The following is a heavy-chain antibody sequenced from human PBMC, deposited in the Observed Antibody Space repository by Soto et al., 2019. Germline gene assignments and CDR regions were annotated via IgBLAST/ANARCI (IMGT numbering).Heavy chain of an antibody. D-gene: IGHD3-3*01. CDR2: INPSGGST. CDR3: ARDRSDDFWSCYSLGYDGMDV. Sequence: GASVKVSCKASGYTFTSYYMHWVRQAPGQGLEWMGIINPSGGSTSYAQKFQGRVTMTRDTSTSTVYMELSSLRSEDTAVYYCARDRSDDFWSCYSLGYDGMDVWGQGTTVTVSS. J-gene: IGHJ6*02. CDR1: GYTFTSYY. V-gene: IGHV1-46*01.